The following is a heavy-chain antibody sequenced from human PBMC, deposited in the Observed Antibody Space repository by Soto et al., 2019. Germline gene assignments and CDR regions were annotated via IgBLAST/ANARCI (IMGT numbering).Heavy chain of an antibody. V-gene: IGHV1-8*01. CDR2: MNPNSGNT. CDR3: AREPPGANYYFDY. CDR1: GYTSTSYD. Sequence: GASVKVSCKASGYTSTSYDINWVRQATGQGLEWMGWMNPNSGNTGYAQKFQGRVTMTRDTSKTTAYMELSSLRSEDTAMYYCAREPPGANYYFDYWGQGTLVTVSS. J-gene: IGHJ4*02. D-gene: IGHD7-27*01.